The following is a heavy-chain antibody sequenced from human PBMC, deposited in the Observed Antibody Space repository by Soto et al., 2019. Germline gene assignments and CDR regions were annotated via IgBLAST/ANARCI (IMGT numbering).Heavy chain of an antibody. V-gene: IGHV1-24*01. CDR2: FDPDDGET. D-gene: IGHD1-1*01. J-gene: IGHJ4*02. Sequence: APVEASSKVSGYTLTELSMHWVRHAPGKGLEWMGGFDPDDGETIYAQKFQGRVTMTADTSTDTAYMELRSLRSDEPTVNYCTRIHATTAPPEFDYWGQGTLVTVSS. CDR3: TRIHATTAPPEFDY. CDR1: GYTLTELS.